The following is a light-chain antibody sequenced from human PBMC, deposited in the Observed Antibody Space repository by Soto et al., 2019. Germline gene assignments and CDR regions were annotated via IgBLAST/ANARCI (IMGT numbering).Light chain of an antibody. CDR2: DAS. CDR3: QQFNSYPLT. Sequence: AIQLTQSPSSLSASVGDRVIVTCRASQDISSALAWYQQKPAKGPFLLIYDASTLDSGDPSRFSGSGSGTDFTLTISSLRPEDCATYYCQQFNSYPLTFGGGTTVDIK. J-gene: IGKJ4*01. CDR1: QDISSA. V-gene: IGKV1-13*02.